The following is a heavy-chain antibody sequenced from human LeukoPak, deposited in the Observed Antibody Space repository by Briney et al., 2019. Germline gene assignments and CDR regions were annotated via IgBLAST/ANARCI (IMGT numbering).Heavy chain of an antibody. CDR2: IYYSGST. V-gene: IGHV4-59*08. CDR3: ARHSEDGYGGNYGPWYFDL. CDR1: GGSISSYY. D-gene: IGHD4-23*01. J-gene: IGHJ2*01. Sequence: SETLSLTCTVSGGSISSYYWSWIRQPPGKGLEWIGYIYYSGSTNYNPSLKSRVTISVDTSKNQFSLKLSSVTAADTAVYYCARHSEDGYGGNYGPWYFDLWGRGTLVTVSS.